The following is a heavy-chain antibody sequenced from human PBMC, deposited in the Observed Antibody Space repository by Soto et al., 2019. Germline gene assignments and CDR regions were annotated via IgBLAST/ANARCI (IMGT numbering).Heavy chain of an antibody. CDR2: IYPGDSDT. CDR1: GYSFTSYW. V-gene: IGHV5-51*01. Sequence: GEPLKIYCKGSGYSFTSYWIGWVRQMPGKGLECMGFIYPGDSDTTYSPSFQGHVTISADKYSSTAYLQWSSLKASDTAMYYCARVDSSGCSEYWGQGTLVTVSS. J-gene: IGHJ4*02. D-gene: IGHD6-25*01. CDR3: ARVDSSGCSEY.